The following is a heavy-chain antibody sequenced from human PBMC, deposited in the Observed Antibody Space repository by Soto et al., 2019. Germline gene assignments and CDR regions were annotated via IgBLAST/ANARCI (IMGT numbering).Heavy chain of an antibody. J-gene: IGHJ6*02. V-gene: IGHV3-66*01. CDR2: IYSGGST. Sequence: EVQLVESGGGLVQPGGSLRLSCAASGFTVSSNYMSWVRQAPGKGLEWVSVIYSGGSTYYADSVKGRFTISRDNSKTTLYLQMNSLRAEDTAVYYCARDRRTPDGMDVWGQGTTVTVSS. D-gene: IGHD1-7*01. CDR1: GFTVSSNY. CDR3: ARDRRTPDGMDV.